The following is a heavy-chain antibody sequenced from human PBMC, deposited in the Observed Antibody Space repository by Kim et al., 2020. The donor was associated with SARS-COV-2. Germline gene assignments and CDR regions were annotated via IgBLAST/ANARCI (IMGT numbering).Heavy chain of an antibody. Sequence: ASVKVSCKASGYTFTSYDINWVRQATGQGLEWMGWMNPNSGNTGYAQKFQGRVTMTRNTSISTAYMELSSLRSEDTAVYYCARGPSTIFGVVIIRPYYYGMDVWGQGTTVTVSS. V-gene: IGHV1-8*01. J-gene: IGHJ6*02. CDR2: MNPNSGNT. D-gene: IGHD3-3*01. CDR1: GYTFTSYD. CDR3: ARGPSTIFGVVIIRPYYYGMDV.